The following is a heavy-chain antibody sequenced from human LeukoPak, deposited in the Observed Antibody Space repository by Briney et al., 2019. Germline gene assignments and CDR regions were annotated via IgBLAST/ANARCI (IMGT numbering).Heavy chain of an antibody. J-gene: IGHJ4*02. CDR3: AKEVSSGYRALDC. V-gene: IGHV3-23*01. Sequence: PGGSLILSCAASGFTFSSYAMSWVRQAPGKGLEWVSAISGSGGSTYYADSVKGRFTISRDNSKSTLYLQMNSLRVEDTAVYYCAKEVSSGYRALDCWGQGTLVTVSS. CDR2: ISGSGGST. D-gene: IGHD3-22*01. CDR1: GFTFSSYA.